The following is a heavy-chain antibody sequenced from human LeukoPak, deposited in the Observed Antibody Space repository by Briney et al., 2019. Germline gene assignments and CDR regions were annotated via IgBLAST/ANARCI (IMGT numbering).Heavy chain of an antibody. D-gene: IGHD2-15*01. Sequence: GASVKVSCKASGYTFTSYGISWVRRAPGQGLEWMGWISAYNGNTNYAQKLLGRVTMTTDTSTSTAYMELRSLRSDDTAVYYCARDGAYCSGGSCYPEPYYGMDVWGQGTTVTVSS. J-gene: IGHJ6*02. CDR2: ISAYNGNT. CDR3: ARDGAYCSGGSCYPEPYYGMDV. V-gene: IGHV1-18*01. CDR1: GYTFTSYG.